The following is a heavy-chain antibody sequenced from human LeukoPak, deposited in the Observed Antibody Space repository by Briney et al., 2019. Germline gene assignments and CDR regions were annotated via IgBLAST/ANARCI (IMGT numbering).Heavy chain of an antibody. CDR3: AKGLPDYGDYYYYYGMDV. D-gene: IGHD4-17*01. V-gene: IGHV3-9*01. CDR1: GFTFDDYA. CDR2: ISWNSGSI. J-gene: IGHJ6*02. Sequence: GGSLRLSCAASGFTFDDYAMHWVRQAPGKGLEWVSGISWNSGSIGYADSVKGRFTISRDNAKNSLYLQMNSLRAEDTALYYCAKGLPDYGDYYYYYGMDVWGQGTTVTVSS.